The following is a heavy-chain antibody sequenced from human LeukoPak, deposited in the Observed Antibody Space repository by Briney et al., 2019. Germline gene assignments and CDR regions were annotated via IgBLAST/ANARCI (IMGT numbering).Heavy chain of an antibody. CDR2: ISSSSSYI. J-gene: IGHJ5*02. Sequence: GGSLRLSCAASGFTFSSYSMNWVRQAPGKGLEWVSSISSSSSYIYYADSVKGRFTISRDNAKNSLYLQMNSLRAEDTAVYYCARDQRVGQTVTTPMAWFDPWGQGTLVPVSS. CDR3: ARDQRVGQTVTTPMAWFDP. D-gene: IGHD4-17*01. V-gene: IGHV3-21*01. CDR1: GFTFSSYS.